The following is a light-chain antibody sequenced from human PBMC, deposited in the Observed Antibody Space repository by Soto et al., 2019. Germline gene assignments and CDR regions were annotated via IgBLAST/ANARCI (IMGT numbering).Light chain of an antibody. CDR2: DAS. CDR3: QQLYDYQLT. V-gene: IGKV1-5*01. J-gene: IGKJ5*01. CDR1: QSISSW. Sequence: DIEMTHSPSTLSASVGDRVTITCRASQSISSWLAWYQQKPWKAPKLLIYDASSLESGVPSRFRGSGSGIESTLTISSLQPDDFATSHFQQLYDYQLTLGPGTRLQI.